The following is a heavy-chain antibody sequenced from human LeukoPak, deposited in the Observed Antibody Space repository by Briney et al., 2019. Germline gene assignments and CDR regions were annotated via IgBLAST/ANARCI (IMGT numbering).Heavy chain of an antibody. CDR3: ARAGGTAYHGYFQH. CDR1: GGSISSYY. CDR2: IYTSGST. J-gene: IGHJ1*01. V-gene: IGHV4-4*09. D-gene: IGHD5-18*01. Sequence: SETLSLTCTVSGGSISSYYWSWIRQPPGKGLEWIGYIYTSGSTNYNPSLKSRVSISVDTSKNQFSLKLSSVTAADTAVYYCARAGGTAYHGYFQHWGQGTLVTVSS.